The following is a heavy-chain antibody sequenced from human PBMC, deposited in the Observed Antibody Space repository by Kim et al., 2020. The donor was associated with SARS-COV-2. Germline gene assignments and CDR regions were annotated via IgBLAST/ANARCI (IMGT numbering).Heavy chain of an antibody. CDR2: GSGRST. V-gene: IGHV3-23*01. J-gene: IGHJ4*02. CDR3: AVVPGR. Sequence: GSGRSTYYADSVRGRFTISRDNSKNTVYLQMISLRADDTAIYFCAVVPGRWGQGTLVTVSS.